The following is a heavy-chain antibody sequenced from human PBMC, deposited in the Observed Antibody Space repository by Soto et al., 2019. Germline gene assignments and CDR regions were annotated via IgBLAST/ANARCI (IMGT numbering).Heavy chain of an antibody. J-gene: IGHJ4*02. CDR2: ISYDGSNK. D-gene: IGHD3-22*01. Sequence: GGSVRLSCAASGFTFRTYTMHWVRQAPGKGLEWVAVISYDGSNKYYADSVKGRFTISRDNSKNTLYLQMNSLRAEDTAVYYCARNYYDSGGGFDYWGQGTLVTISS. V-gene: IGHV3-30*04. CDR1: GFTFRTYT. CDR3: ARNYYDSGGGFDY.